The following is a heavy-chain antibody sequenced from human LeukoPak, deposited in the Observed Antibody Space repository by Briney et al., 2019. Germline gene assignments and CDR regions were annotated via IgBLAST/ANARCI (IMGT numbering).Heavy chain of an antibody. D-gene: IGHD4-17*01. J-gene: IGHJ4*02. CDR2: VYYSGST. CDR3: ATSLYGDYEADY. V-gene: IGHV4-59*01. Sequence: SETLSLTCTVSGGSIKSYYWSWIRQPPGKGLEWIGYVYYSGSTSYNPSLESRVSISDDTSKNQVSLWLTSATAADTAVYYCATSLYGDYEADYWGPGILVTVSS. CDR1: GGSIKSYY.